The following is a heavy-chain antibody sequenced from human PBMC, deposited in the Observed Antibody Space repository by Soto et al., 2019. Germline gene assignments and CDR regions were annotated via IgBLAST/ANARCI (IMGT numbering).Heavy chain of an antibody. CDR3: ARVKKYSSSYYFDY. J-gene: IGHJ4*02. D-gene: IGHD6-6*01. Sequence: GGSLRLSCAASGFTFSSYDMHWVRQATGKGLEWVSAIGTAGDTYYPGSVKGRFTISRENAKNSLYLQMNSLRAGDTAVYYCARVKKYSSSYYFDYWGQGTLVTVSS. CDR2: IGTAGDT. V-gene: IGHV3-13*01. CDR1: GFTFSSYD.